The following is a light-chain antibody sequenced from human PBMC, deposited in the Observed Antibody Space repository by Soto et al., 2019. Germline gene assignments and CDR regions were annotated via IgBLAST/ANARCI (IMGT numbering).Light chain of an antibody. CDR1: SSVPSIY. CDR2: ATS. V-gene: IGKV3-20*01. J-gene: IGKJ1*01. Sequence: EIVLTQSPGSLSLSPGERATLSCRASSSVPSIYLAWYQQKPGQAPRVLIYATSIRATGIPDRFSGSGSGTDFTLTISRLEPEDFALYFCQQCATSPGTFGQGTKVEIK. CDR3: QQCATSPGT.